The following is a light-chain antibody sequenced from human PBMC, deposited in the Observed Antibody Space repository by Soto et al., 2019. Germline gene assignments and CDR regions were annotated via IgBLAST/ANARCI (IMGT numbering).Light chain of an antibody. V-gene: IGLV1-40*01. J-gene: IGLJ1*01. CDR2: DNN. Sequence: QAVVTQPPSVSGAPGRRVTISCTGSSSNVGAGYDVHWYQLLPGTAPKLLIYDNNNRPSGVPDRFSGSKSGTSASLAITGLQAEDEADYYCQSYDSSLSGWVFGTGTKLTVL. CDR1: SSNVGAGYD. CDR3: QSYDSSLSGWV.